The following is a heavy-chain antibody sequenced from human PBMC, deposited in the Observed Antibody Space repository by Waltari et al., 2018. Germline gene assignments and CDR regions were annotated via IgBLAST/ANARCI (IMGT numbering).Heavy chain of an antibody. CDR3: ARHPAYDYVWGRKGFEY. CDR2: INHSGST. V-gene: IGHV4-34*09. J-gene: IGHJ4*02. D-gene: IGHD3-16*01. CDR1: GGSFSGYY. Sequence: QVQLQESGPGLVKPSQTLSLTCAVYGGSFSGYYWSWIRQPPGKGLEWIGEINHSGSTNYNPSLKSRVTISVDTSKNQFSLKLSSVTAADTAVYYCARHPAYDYVWGRKGFEYWGQGTLVTVS.